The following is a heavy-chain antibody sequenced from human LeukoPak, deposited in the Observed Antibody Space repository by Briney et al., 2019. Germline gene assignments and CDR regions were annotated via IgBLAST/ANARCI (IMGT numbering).Heavy chain of an antibody. CDR2: IWYGGSNK. Sequence: GGSLRLSCAASGFTFSSYGMHWVRQAPGKGLEWVAVIWYGGSNKYYADSVKGRFTISRDNSKNTLYLQMNSLRAEDTAVYYCAKLGSYAAGAFDIWGQGTMVTVSS. D-gene: IGHD1-26*01. V-gene: IGHV3-30*02. CDR3: AKLGSYAAGAFDI. CDR1: GFTFSSYG. J-gene: IGHJ3*02.